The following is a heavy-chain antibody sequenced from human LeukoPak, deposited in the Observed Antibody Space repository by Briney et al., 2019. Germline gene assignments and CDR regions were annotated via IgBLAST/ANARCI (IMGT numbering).Heavy chain of an antibody. J-gene: IGHJ4*02. V-gene: IGHV3-48*01. CDR1: GFTFTDYF. CDR2: ISSSSSTI. Sequence: GGSLRLSCVASGFTFTDYFMSWVRQAPGKGLEWVSYISSSSSTIYYADSVKGRFTISRDNAKNSLYLQMNSLRAEDTAVYYCARGSTYYDSSGQVPFDYWGQGTLVTVSS. D-gene: IGHD3-22*01. CDR3: ARGSTYYDSSGQVPFDY.